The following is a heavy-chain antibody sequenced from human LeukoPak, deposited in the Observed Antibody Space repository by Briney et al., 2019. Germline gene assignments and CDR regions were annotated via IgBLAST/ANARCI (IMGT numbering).Heavy chain of an antibody. V-gene: IGHV4-61*02. J-gene: IGHJ4*02. D-gene: IGHD3-22*01. CDR2: MYTSGTT. CDR1: GGSIISDSYY. Sequence: SETLSLTCSVSGGSIISDSYYWNWIRQPAGKGLEWIGRMYTSGTTNYNPSLKSRVTTSVDTSKNQFSLKLSSVTAADTAVYYCARDWDYYDSSGYSLGGNYFDYWGQGTLVTVSS. CDR3: ARDWDYYDSSGYSLGGNYFDY.